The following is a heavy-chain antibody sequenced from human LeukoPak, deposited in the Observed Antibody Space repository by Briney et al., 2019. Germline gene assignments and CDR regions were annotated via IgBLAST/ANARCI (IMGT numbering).Heavy chain of an antibody. J-gene: IGHJ6*03. CDR2: ISTNNGNT. V-gene: IGHV1-18*01. D-gene: IGHD1-7*01. CDR3: ARVPPNWNYGSYYFYMDV. Sequence: ASVKVSCKASNYTFTTYGITWVRQAPGQGLEWMGGISTNNGNTNYAQKLQGRVTLTTDTSTKTAYMDLRSLKSDDTAVYYCARVPPNWNYGSYYFYMDVWGQGTTVTVS. CDR1: NYTFTTYG.